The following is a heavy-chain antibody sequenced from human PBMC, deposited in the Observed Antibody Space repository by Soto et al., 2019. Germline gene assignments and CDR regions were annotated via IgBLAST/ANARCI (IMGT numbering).Heavy chain of an antibody. CDR2: IIPIFGTT. CDR1: RGPFSTST. Sequence: QVQLVQSGAEVKKPGSSVKVSCKASRGPFSTSTISWVRQAPGQGLEWMGGIIPIFGTTNYAQKFQDSVTITADESTNAAVMELSSLRSEDTAVYYCRSSTYDYDSKEDWFDHWGQGTLFTVSS. V-gene: IGHV1-69*01. J-gene: IGHJ5*02. CDR3: RSSTYDYDSKEDWFDH. D-gene: IGHD3-22*01.